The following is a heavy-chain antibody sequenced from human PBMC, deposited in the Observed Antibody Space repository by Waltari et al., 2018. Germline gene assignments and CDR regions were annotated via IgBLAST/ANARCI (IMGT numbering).Heavy chain of an antibody. CDR3: ATDPFIPGSSDDF. CDR2: SYSSGST. J-gene: IGHJ4*02. D-gene: IGHD1-26*01. V-gene: IGHV4-39*07. Sequence: QLRLQESGPGLVKPSETLSLTCTVSGGSINSGTHYWGWIRPPPGKGLEWIGNSYSSGSTYYNPSLLSRLSISLDTAKNQFSLKLTSVTVADTAVYYCATDPFIPGSSDDFWGQGALVTVSS. CDR1: GGSINSGTHY.